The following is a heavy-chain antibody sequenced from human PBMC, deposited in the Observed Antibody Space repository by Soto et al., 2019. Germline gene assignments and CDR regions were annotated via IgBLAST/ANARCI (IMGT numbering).Heavy chain of an antibody. D-gene: IGHD3-3*02. CDR2: THYSGNT. J-gene: IGHJ4*02. CDR3: ARHTLTISAGFDY. CDR1: GGSISSYY. Sequence: QVQLQESGPGLVKPSETLSLTCTVSGGSISSYYWDWIRQPPGKGLEWIGYTHYSGNTNYHPSLKGRVTLSLDTSRNQSSLNLSAVTAADTAVYYCARHTLTISAGFDYWEQRALGPVSS. V-gene: IGHV4-59*12.